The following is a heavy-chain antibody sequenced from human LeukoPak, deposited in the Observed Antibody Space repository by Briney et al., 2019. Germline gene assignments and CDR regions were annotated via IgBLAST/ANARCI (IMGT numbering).Heavy chain of an antibody. V-gene: IGHV4-34*01. Sequence: SETLSLTCAVYGGSFSGYYWSWIRQPPGKGLEWIGEINHSGSTNYNPSLKSRVTISVDTSKNQFSLKLSSVTAADTAVYYCARGLYCSGGSCYSRHPYYYYMDVWGKGTTVTVSS. J-gene: IGHJ6*03. CDR1: GGSFSGYY. D-gene: IGHD2-15*01. CDR3: ARGLYCSGGSCYSRHPYYYYMDV. CDR2: INHSGST.